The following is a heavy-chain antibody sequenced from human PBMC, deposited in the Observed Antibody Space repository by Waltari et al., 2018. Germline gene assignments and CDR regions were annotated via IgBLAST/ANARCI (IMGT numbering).Heavy chain of an antibody. D-gene: IGHD1-26*01. J-gene: IGHJ5*02. CDR2: IYWDDDK. V-gene: IGHV2-5*02. CDR3: AHRIRYSGDWNTGWFDP. Sequence: QITLKESGPTRVKPSPTLMLTCRFSGLSLATSGVGVGWIPQAPGKALEWLAFIYWDDDKGYSSSLKSRLTITKGKSNKEVVLTMTDRDPIDTGTYYCAHRIRYSGDWNTGWFDPWGQGTRVTVSS. CDR1: GLSLATSGVG.